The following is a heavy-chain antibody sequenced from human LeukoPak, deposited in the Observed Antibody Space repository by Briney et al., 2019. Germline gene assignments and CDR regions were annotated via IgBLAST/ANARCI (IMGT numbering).Heavy chain of an antibody. D-gene: IGHD1-26*01. CDR2: INHSGST. CDR3: ATLLVGATTEYYFDY. J-gene: IGHJ4*02. CDR1: GGSFGGYY. Sequence: PSETLSLTCAVYGGSFGGYYWSWIRQPPGKGLEWIGEINHSGSTNYNPSLKSRVTISVDTSKNQFSLKLSSVTAADTAVYYCATLLVGATTEYYFDYWGQGTLVTVSS. V-gene: IGHV4-34*01.